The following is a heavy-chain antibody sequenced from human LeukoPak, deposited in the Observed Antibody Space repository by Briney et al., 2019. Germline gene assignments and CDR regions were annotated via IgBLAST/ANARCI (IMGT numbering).Heavy chain of an antibody. V-gene: IGHV1-3*01. CDR2: INAGNGNT. J-gene: IGHJ4*02. CDR3: ARGPIAAVAFFDY. D-gene: IGHD6-13*01. CDR1: GYTFTTYT. Sequence: ASVKVSCKASGYTFTTYTMHWVRQAPGQRLEWMGWINAGNGNTRYSQKLQGRVTITRDTSASTAYMELSSLRNEDTAVFYCARGPIAAVAFFDYWGQGTLVSVSS.